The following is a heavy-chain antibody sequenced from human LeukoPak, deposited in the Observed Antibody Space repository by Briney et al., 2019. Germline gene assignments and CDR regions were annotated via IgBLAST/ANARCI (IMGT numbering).Heavy chain of an antibody. V-gene: IGHV1-18*01. CDR2: ISVNNGGT. J-gene: IGHJ1*01. D-gene: IGHD2-2*01. CDR3: ATATQPRGYFLH. Sequence: ASVKVSCKASGYTFTTYSLAWVRQAPGQSLEWMGWISVNNGGTNYAQSFQDRVTLTRDASTNTAYLELRSLRSDDTAIIYCATATQPRGYFLHWGQGTLVTVSS. CDR1: GYTFTTYS.